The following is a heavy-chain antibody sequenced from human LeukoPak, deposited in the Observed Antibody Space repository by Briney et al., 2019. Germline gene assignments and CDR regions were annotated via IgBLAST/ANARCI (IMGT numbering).Heavy chain of an antibody. D-gene: IGHD2/OR15-2a*01. J-gene: IGHJ6*02. CDR1: GGSFSGYY. CDR2: INHSGST. CDR3: ARVVLALFSMDV. V-gene: IGHV4-34*01. Sequence: SGTLSLTCAVYGGSFSGYYWSWIRQPPGKGLEWIGEINHSGSTNYNPSLKSRVTISVDTSKNQFSLKLRSVTAADTAVYYCARVVLALFSMDVWGQGTTVTVSS.